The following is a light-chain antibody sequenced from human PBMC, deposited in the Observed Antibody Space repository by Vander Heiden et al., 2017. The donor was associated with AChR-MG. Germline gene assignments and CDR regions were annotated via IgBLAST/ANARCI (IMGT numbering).Light chain of an antibody. CDR3: QAWDSSTVV. J-gene: IGLJ1*01. CDR2: QDT. CDR1: TLGENY. V-gene: IGLV3-1*01. Sequence: SYDLTHPPSVSVSAGQPAGITCPVDTLGENYASWYQEKPGQSPLLVIYQDTKRPSGIPERFSGSNSGNTATLTISGTESMDEADYYCQAWDSSTVVFGTGTKVTVL.